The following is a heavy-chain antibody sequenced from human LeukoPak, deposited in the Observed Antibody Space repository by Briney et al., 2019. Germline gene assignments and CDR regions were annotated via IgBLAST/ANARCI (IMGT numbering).Heavy chain of an antibody. V-gene: IGHV3-30*04. Sequence: PGRSLRLSCAASGLTFSSYPMHWVCQAPGKGLEWVAVISYDGSNRYYADSVKGRFTISRDNSKNTLYLQMNSLRAEDTAVYYCASGGVVVSTPSDYWGQGTLVTVSS. CDR3: ASGGVVVSTPSDY. J-gene: IGHJ4*02. D-gene: IGHD3-22*01. CDR2: ISYDGSNR. CDR1: GLTFSSYP.